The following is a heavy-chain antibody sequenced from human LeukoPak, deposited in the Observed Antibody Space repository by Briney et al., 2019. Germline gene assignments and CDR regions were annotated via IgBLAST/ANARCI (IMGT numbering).Heavy chain of an antibody. D-gene: IGHD3-10*01. CDR2: MNPNRGNT. CDR1: GYTFTSYD. V-gene: IGHV1-8*01. Sequence: ASVKVSCKASGYTFTSYDINWVRQATGQGLEWMGWMNPNRGNTGYAQKFQGRVTMTRNTSISTAYMELSSLRSGDTAVYYCAGAPMITMVRGARRGWFDPWGQGTLVTVSS. J-gene: IGHJ5*02. CDR3: AGAPMITMVRGARRGWFDP.